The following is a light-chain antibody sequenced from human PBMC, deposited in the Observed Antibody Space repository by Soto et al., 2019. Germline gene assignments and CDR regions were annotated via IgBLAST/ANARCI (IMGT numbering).Light chain of an antibody. J-gene: IGKJ1*01. CDR3: QQRSNWPWP. CDR1: QSVSSY. V-gene: IGKV3-11*01. Sequence: VVLTQSPATLSLSPGERATLSCRASQSVSSYLAWYQQKPGQAPRLLIYDASNRATGIPARFSGSGSGTDFTLTISSLEPEDFAVYYCQQRSNWPWPFGQGTKVDI. CDR2: DAS.